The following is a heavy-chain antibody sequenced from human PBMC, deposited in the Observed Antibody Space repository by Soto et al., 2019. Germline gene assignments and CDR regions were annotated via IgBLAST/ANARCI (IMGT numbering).Heavy chain of an antibody. V-gene: IGHV4-31*03. CDR1: GGSISSGGHY. CDR3: ATDASGGYDRSNWFDP. CDR2: IYYTGST. Sequence: QVQLQESGPGLVKPSQTLSLTCTVSGGSISSGGHYWSWIRQRPGKGLEWIGYIYYTGSTYYNPSLKSRVTISTDTSRNQFSLKLTSVTAADTAVYYCATDASGGYDRSNWFDPWGQGTLVTVSS. J-gene: IGHJ5*02. D-gene: IGHD5-12*01.